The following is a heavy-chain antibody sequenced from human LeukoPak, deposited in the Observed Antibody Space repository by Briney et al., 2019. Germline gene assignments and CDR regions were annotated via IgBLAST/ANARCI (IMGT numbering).Heavy chain of an antibody. V-gene: IGHV3-7*01. Sequence: PGGSLTLSCAASGFTFSRHWMSWVRQAPGKGLERVAHMNQDGSAIYTVDSVKGRFTISRDNDKNSLYLQMNGLTVADTAVYYCARTVPGYPDDYFDYWGQGTLVTVSS. J-gene: IGHJ4*02. CDR2: MNQDGSAI. D-gene: IGHD6-19*01. CDR1: GFTFSRHW. CDR3: ARTVPGYPDDYFDY.